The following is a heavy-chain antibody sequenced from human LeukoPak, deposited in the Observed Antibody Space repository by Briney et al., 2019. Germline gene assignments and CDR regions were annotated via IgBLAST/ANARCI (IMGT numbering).Heavy chain of an antibody. CDR1: GFNFSTYN. V-gene: IGHV3-21*01. CDR2: ISSSSNYI. D-gene: IGHD1-26*01. Sequence: GGSLRLSCAASGFNFSTYNMNWVRQAPGKGLDWVSSISSSSNYIYYADSVKGRFTISRDNAKNSLYLQMNNLRAEDTDVYYCARDVGASAPDAFDIWGQGTMVTVSS. CDR3: ARDVGASAPDAFDI. J-gene: IGHJ3*02.